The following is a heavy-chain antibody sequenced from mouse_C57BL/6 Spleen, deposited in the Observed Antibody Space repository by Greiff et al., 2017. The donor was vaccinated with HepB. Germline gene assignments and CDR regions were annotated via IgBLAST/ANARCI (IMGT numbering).Heavy chain of an antibody. Sequence: QVQLQQPGAELVKPGASVKLSCKASGYTFTSYWMQWVKQRPGQGLEWIGEIDPSDSYTNYNQKSKGKATLTVDTSSSTAYMQLSSLTSEDSAVYYCARETYGAYWGQGTLVTVSA. J-gene: IGHJ3*01. CDR3: ARETYGAY. CDR2: IDPSDSYT. CDR1: GYTFTSYW. V-gene: IGHV1-50*01. D-gene: IGHD1-1*02.